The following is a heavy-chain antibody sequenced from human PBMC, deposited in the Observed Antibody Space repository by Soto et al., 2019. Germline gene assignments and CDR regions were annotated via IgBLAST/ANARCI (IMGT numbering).Heavy chain of an antibody. CDR3: ARCLLYSTYAGGCRYYYYDLDV. Sequence: TLARTFTVSGGSISSGGYYWSWIRQHPVKVLEWIGYIYYIGSTYYNPSLKSRVTISVYTSKNQFSLKLSSVTAAETAVYYSARCLLYSTYAGGCRYYYYDLDVWCQGTTIT. D-gene: IGHD4-4*01. CDR2: IYYIGST. CDR1: GGSISSGGYY. J-gene: IGHJ6*02. V-gene: IGHV4-31*03.